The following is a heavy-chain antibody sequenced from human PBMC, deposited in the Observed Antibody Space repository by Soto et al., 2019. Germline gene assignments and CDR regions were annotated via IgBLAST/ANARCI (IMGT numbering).Heavy chain of an antibody. CDR1: GYTFTDYR. CDR2: INPSGGST. D-gene: IGHD6-6*01. CDR3: ARPAGRLANRFDP. Sequence: ASVKVSCKASGYTFTDYRMIWVRQAPGQGLEWMGIINPSGGSTDYAPNFQGRVTLTRDSFTSTVYMELSNLRSEDTAVYYCARPAGRLANRFDPWGQGTLVTVSS. V-gene: IGHV1-46*01. J-gene: IGHJ5*02.